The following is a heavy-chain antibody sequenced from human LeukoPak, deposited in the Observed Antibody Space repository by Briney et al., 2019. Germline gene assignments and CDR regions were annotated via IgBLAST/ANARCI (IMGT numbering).Heavy chain of an antibody. V-gene: IGHV4-59*01. CDR1: GGSFEHYF. J-gene: IGHJ4*02. Sequence: PSETLSLTCTVSGGSFEHYFWGWIRQPPGRGLEWIGYVYYSGSTDYSPSLKSRLTISADTSKNRFSLKLSSVTAADTAVYYCASHRRSHGSEYWGQGTLVTVSS. CDR2: VYYSGST. CDR3: ASHRRSHGSEY. D-gene: IGHD3-10*01.